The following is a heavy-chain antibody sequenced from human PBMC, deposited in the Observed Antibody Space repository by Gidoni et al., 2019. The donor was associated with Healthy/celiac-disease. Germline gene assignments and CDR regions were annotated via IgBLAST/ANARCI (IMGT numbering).Heavy chain of an antibody. CDR3: ARDGDYYDSSGYYYVDVVYAFDI. CDR2: ISSSSSYI. V-gene: IGHV3-21*01. D-gene: IGHD3-22*01. Sequence: EVQLVESGGGLVKPGGSLRLSCAASGFTFSSYSMNWVRQAPGKGLEWVSSISSSSSYIYYADSVKGRFTISRDNAKNSLYLQMNSLRAEDTAVYYCARDGDYYDSSGYYYVDVVYAFDIWGQGTMVTVSS. CDR1: GFTFSSYS. J-gene: IGHJ3*02.